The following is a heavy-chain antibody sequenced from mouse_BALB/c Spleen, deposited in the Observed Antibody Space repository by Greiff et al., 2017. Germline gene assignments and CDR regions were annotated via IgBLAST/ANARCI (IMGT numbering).Heavy chain of an antibody. CDR1: GFTFSSYA. D-gene: IGHD2-3*01. CDR2: ISSGGSYT. J-gene: IGHJ4*01. V-gene: IGHV5-9-4*01. Sequence: DVKLVESGGGLVKPGGSLKLSCAASGFTFSSYAMSWVRQSPEKRLEWVAEISSGGSYTYYPDTVTGRFTISRDNAKNTLYLEMSSLRSEDTAMYYCARKERLLAMDYWGQGTSVTVSS. CDR3: ARKERLLAMDY.